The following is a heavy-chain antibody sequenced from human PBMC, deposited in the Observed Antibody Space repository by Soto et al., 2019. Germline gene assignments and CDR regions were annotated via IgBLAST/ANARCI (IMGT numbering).Heavy chain of an antibody. CDR2: IYYSGST. J-gene: IGHJ6*02. V-gene: IGHV4-39*01. D-gene: IGHD3-22*01. Sequence: SETLSLTCTVYGGSISSSSYYWGWIRQPPGKGLEWIGSIYYSGSTYYNPSLKSRVTISVDTSKNQFSLKLSSVTAADTAVYYCARPTYYYDSSGYRRPSYGMDVWGQGTTVTVS. CDR1: GGSISSSSYY. CDR3: ARPTYYYDSSGYRRPSYGMDV.